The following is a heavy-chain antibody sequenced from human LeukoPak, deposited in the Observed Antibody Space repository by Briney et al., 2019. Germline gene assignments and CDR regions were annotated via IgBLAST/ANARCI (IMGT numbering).Heavy chain of an antibody. Sequence: PSETLSLTCTVSGGSISSYYWSWIRQPPGKGLEWIGYIYYSGSTNYNPSLKSRVTISVDTSKNQFSLKLSSVTAADTAVYYCAGGFDSNPDYWGQGTLVTVSS. CDR2: IYYSGST. CDR3: AGGFDSNPDY. J-gene: IGHJ4*02. D-gene: IGHD3-16*01. V-gene: IGHV4-59*01. CDR1: GGSISSYY.